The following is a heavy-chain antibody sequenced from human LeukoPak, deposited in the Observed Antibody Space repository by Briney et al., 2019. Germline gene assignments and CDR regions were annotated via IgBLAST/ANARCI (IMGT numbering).Heavy chain of an antibody. Sequence: GGSLRLSCAASGFTFSSYAMSWVRQAPGKELEWVSAISGSGGSTYYADSVKGRFTISRDNSKNTLYLQMNSLRAEDTAVYYCASHTYGDYGRYYYGMDVWGQGTTVTVSS. V-gene: IGHV3-23*01. CDR3: ASHTYGDYGRYYYGMDV. CDR1: GFTFSSYA. CDR2: ISGSGGST. J-gene: IGHJ6*02. D-gene: IGHD4-17*01.